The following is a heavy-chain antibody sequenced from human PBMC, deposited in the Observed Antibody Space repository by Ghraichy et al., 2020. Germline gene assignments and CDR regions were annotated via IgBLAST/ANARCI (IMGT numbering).Heavy chain of an antibody. Sequence: GSLRLSCVGSGFTFSDSTMTWVRQAPGKGLEWVSSISRSGAYIYYADSLEGRFTISRDNAQNSFYLEMNSLRVEDTAVYFCAATVAAHWAFDFWGPGTVVTVSS. CDR2: ISRSGAYI. J-gene: IGHJ3*01. D-gene: IGHD1-1*01. CDR3: AATVAAHWAFDF. V-gene: IGHV3-21*06. CDR1: GFTFSDST.